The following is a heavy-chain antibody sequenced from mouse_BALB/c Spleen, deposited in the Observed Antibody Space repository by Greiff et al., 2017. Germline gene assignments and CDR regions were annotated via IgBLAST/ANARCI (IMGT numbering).Heavy chain of an antibody. CDR2: ISSGGSYT. J-gene: IGHJ2*01. CDR1: GFTFGSYG. CDR3: ARQGDVSLDY. Sequence: EVKLMESGGDLVKPGGSLKLSCAASGFTFGSYGMSWVRQTPDKRLEWVATISSGGSYTYYPDSVKGRFTISRDNAKNTLYLQMSSLKSEDTAMYYCARQGDVSLDYWGQGTTLTVSS. V-gene: IGHV5-6*01.